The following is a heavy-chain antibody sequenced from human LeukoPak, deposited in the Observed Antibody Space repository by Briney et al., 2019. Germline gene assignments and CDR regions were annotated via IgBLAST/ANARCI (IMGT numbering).Heavy chain of an antibody. V-gene: IGHV4-34*01. D-gene: IGHD2-2*01. CDR1: GGSFSGYY. CDR2: INHSGST. J-gene: IGHJ6*04. CDR3: AGRYCSSTSCYFHYYYGMDV. Sequence: PSETLSLTCAVSGGSFSGYYWWWIRQPPRKGVEWRGEINHSGSTTYNPSLQSRITISVHTSTTHYSLKLSSVTAADTAVYYCAGRYCSSTSCYFHYYYGMDVWGKGTTVTVSS.